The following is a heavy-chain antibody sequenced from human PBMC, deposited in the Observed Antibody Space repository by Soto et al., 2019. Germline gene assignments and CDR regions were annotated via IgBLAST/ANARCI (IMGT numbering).Heavy chain of an antibody. V-gene: IGHV1-24*01. CDR2: FDPEDGET. D-gene: IGHD4-17*01. Sequence: ASVKVSCKVSGYTLTELSMLWVRQAPGKGLEWMGGFDPEDGETIYAQKFQGRVTMTEDTSTDTAYMELSSLRSEDTAVYYCATLTTVTTGFFLDYWGQGTLVTVSS. J-gene: IGHJ4*02. CDR3: ATLTTVTTGFFLDY. CDR1: GYTLTELS.